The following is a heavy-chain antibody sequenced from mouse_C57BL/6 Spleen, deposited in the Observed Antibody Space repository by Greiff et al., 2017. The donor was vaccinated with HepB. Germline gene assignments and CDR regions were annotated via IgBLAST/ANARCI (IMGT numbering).Heavy chain of an antibody. D-gene: IGHD2-4*01. J-gene: IGHJ4*01. CDR2: IRNKANGYTT. CDR1: GFTFTDYY. V-gene: IGHV7-3*01. CDR3: ARYMDDYDSRGYAMDY. Sequence: EVKLVESGGGLVQPGGSLSLSCAASGFTFTDYYMSWVRQPPGKALEWLGFIRNKANGYTTEYSASVKGRFTISRDNSQSILYLQMNALRAEDSATYYCARYMDDYDSRGYAMDYWGQGTSVTVSS.